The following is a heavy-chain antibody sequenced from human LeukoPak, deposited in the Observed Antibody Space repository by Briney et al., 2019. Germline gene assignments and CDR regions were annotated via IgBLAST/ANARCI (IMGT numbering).Heavy chain of an antibody. CDR1: GFTFSSYA. CDR3: ARGYYDYVWGSYYFDY. V-gene: IGHV3-23*01. CDR2: ISGSGGST. Sequence: GGSLTLSCAASGFTFSSYAMSWVRQAPGKGLEWVSAISGSGGSTYYADSVKGRSTISRDNSRDTLYLQMDSLRAEDTAVYYCARGYYDYVWGSYYFDYWGQGTLVTVSS. D-gene: IGHD3-16*01. J-gene: IGHJ4*02.